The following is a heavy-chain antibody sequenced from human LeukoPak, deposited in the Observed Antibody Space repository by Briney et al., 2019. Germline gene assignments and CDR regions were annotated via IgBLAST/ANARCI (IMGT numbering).Heavy chain of an antibody. CDR2: ISGSGGST. V-gene: IGHV3-23*01. Sequence: GGSLRLPCAASGFTFSSYAMSWVRQAPGKGLEWVSAISGSGGSTYYADSVKGRFTISRDNSKNTLYLQMNSLRAGDTAVYYCAKGVYCSSTSCSYWYFDLWGRGTLVTVSS. D-gene: IGHD2-2*01. J-gene: IGHJ2*01. CDR1: GFTFSSYA. CDR3: AKGVYCSSTSCSYWYFDL.